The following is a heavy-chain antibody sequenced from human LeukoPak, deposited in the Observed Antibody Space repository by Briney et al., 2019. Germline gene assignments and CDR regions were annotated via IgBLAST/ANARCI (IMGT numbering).Heavy chain of an antibody. CDR1: GFTFGNSW. CDR3: IVVVEPPDSDGFDV. Sequence: GGSPRLSCAASGFTFGNSWVHWVRQAPGKGLVWVSLINADGSTTSHADSVKGRFTISRDNARNTLSLEMNSLTIEDTAVYYCIVVVEPPDSDGFDVWGQGTMITVSS. V-gene: IGHV3-74*01. CDR2: INADGSTT. D-gene: IGHD1-14*01. J-gene: IGHJ3*01.